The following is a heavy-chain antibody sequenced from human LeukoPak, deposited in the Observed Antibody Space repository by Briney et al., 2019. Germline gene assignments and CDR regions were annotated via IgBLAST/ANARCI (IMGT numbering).Heavy chain of an antibody. CDR1: GFTVSDNY. V-gene: IGHV3-66*01. J-gene: IGHJ4*02. CDR2: IYSGGST. CDR3: AREGHFDY. Sequence: QPGGSLRLSCAASGFTVSDNYMSWVRQAPGKGLEWVSLIYSGGSTYYADSVKGRFTISRDISKNTLFLQLNSLRAEDTAVYYCAREGHFDYWGRGTLVTVSS.